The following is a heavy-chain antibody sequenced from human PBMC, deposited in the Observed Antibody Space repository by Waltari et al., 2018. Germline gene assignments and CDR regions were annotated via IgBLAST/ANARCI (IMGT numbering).Heavy chain of an antibody. J-gene: IGHJ6*02. V-gene: IGHV1-2*02. CDR1: GYNFNGYY. CDR2: INPTTGGT. CDR3: ARDVAMAGTWNFEYYGMDI. Sequence: QVQLVQSGAEVKKPGASVKVSCKASGYNFNGYYIHWVRQAPGQGLEWVGWINPTTGGTNFAQKFQGRVTMARDTSIITAYMELSSLRSDDTAVYYCARDVAMAGTWNFEYYGMDIWGQGTTVTVSS. D-gene: IGHD6-19*01.